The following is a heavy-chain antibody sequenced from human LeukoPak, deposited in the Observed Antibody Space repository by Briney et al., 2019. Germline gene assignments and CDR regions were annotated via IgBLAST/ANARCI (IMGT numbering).Heavy chain of an antibody. J-gene: IGHJ4*02. CDR1: GFTFSSYS. CDR2: ISSSSSYI. V-gene: IGHV3-21*01. Sequence: GGSLRLSCAASGFTFSSYSMNWVRQAPGKGLEWVSSISSSSSYIYYADSVKGRFTTSRDNAKNSLYLQMNSLRAEDTAVYYCARGRTYYYDSSGYPFDYWGQGTLVTVSS. D-gene: IGHD3-22*01. CDR3: ARGRTYYYDSSGYPFDY.